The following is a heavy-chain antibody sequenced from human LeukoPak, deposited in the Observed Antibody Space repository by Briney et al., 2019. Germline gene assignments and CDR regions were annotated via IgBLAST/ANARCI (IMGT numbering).Heavy chain of an antibody. V-gene: IGHV3-33*01. J-gene: IGHJ6*03. CDR1: GFILGNHG. Sequence: GTSLRLSSAASGFILGNHGMHWVRQASGKGREWVAIIYSDGVNKYCADSMKGRFSISRDTSQNTLFLEMESLRTEDTAVYYCARHRGSVFQGYVDVWGKGTTVTVSS. CDR3: ARHRGSVFQGYVDV. D-gene: IGHD2-8*01. CDR2: IYSDGVNK.